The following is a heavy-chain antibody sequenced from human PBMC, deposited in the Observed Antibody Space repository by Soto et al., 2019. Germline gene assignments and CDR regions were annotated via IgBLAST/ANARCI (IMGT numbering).Heavy chain of an antibody. CDR2: ISSSGSTI. J-gene: IGHJ5*02. Sequence: PGGSLRLSCAASGFTFSDYYMSWIRQSPGKGLEWVSYISSSGSTIYYADSVKGRFTISRDNDKNSLYLQMNSLRAEDTAVYYCAREMALYYGSGRINWFDPWGQGTLVTVSS. D-gene: IGHD3-10*01. V-gene: IGHV3-11*01. CDR3: AREMALYYGSGRINWFDP. CDR1: GFTFSDYY.